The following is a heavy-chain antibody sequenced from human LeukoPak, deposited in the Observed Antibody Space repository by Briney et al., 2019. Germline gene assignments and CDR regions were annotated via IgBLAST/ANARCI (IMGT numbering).Heavy chain of an antibody. V-gene: IGHV3-30*18. CDR1: GFTFSSYG. J-gene: IGHJ4*02. D-gene: IGHD3-3*01. CDR2: ISYDASNK. CDR3: AKSGAYYDFWSGYSDY. Sequence: QPGGSLRLSCAASGFTFSSYGMHWVRQAPGKGLEWGAVISYDASNKYYADSVKGRFTISGDNSKDTLYLQMNSLRAEDTAVYYCAKSGAYYDFWSGYSDYWGQGTLVTVSS.